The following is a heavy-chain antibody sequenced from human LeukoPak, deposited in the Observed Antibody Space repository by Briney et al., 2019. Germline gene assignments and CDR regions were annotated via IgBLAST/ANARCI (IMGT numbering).Heavy chain of an antibody. J-gene: IGHJ4*02. V-gene: IGHV1-2*02. D-gene: IGHD2-2*01. CDR1: GYTFTGYY. CDR2: INPNSGGT. Sequence: ASVKVSCKASGYTFTGYYMHWVRQAPGQGLEWMGWINPNSGGTNYAQKFQGRVTMTRDTSISTAHMELSRLRSDDTAVYYCARANPLYCSSTTCLFDYWGQGTLFTVSS. CDR3: ARANPLYCSSTTCLFDY.